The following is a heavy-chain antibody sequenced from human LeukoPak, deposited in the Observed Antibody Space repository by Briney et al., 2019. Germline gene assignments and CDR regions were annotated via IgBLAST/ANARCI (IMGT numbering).Heavy chain of an antibody. CDR2: ISSSSSYI. CDR3: ARDYTRVNQLPGT. V-gene: IGHV3-21*04. D-gene: IGHD2-2*01. CDR1: GFTFSSYW. J-gene: IGHJ4*02. Sequence: GGSLRLSCAASGFTFSSYWMSWVRQAPGKGLEWVSSISSSSSYIYYADSVKGRFTISRDNAKNSLYLQMNSLRAEDTAVYYCARDYTRVNQLPGTWGQGTLVTVSS.